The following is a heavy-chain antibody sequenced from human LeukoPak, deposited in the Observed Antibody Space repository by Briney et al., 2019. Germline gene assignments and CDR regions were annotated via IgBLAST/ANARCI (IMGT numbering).Heavy chain of an antibody. D-gene: IGHD2-15*01. Sequence: GGSLRLSCAASGFTFSSYAMHWVRQAPGKGLEWVAVISYDGSNKYYADSVKGRFTISRDNSKNTLYLQMNSLRAEDTAVYYCARGGRFCSGGSCYNWFDPWAREPWSPSPQ. CDR2: ISYDGSNK. CDR1: GFTFSSYA. J-gene: IGHJ5*02. V-gene: IGHV3-30-3*01. CDR3: ARGGRFCSGGSCYNWFDP.